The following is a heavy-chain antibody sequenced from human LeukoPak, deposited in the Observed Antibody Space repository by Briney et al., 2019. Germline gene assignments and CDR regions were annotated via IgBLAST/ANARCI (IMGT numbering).Heavy chain of an antibody. CDR3: AREVYDSSGFNFDY. Sequence: SETLSLTCTVSGGSISSYYWSWIRQPAGKGLEWVGRIYTSGSTNYNPSLKSRVTISVDKSKNQFSLKLSSVTAADTAVYYRAREVYDSSGFNFDYWGQGTLVTVSS. V-gene: IGHV4-4*07. D-gene: IGHD3-22*01. J-gene: IGHJ4*02. CDR1: GGSISSYY. CDR2: IYTSGST.